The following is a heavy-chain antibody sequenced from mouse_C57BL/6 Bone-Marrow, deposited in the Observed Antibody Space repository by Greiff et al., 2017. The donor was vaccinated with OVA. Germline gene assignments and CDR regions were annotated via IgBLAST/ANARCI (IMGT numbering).Heavy chain of an antibody. Sequence: QVQLKQPGAELVKPGASVKLSCKASGYTFTSYWMHWVKQRPGQGLEWIGMIHPNSGSTNYNEKFKSKATLTVDKSSSTAYMQLSSLTSEDSAVDYCAREGGNYVWYFDVWGTGTTVTVSS. V-gene: IGHV1-64*01. CDR2: IHPNSGST. CDR1: GYTFTSYW. CDR3: AREGGNYVWYFDV. J-gene: IGHJ1*03. D-gene: IGHD2-1*01.